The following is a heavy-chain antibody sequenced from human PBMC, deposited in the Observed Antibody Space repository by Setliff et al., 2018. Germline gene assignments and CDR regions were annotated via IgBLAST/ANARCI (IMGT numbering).Heavy chain of an antibody. CDR1: SGSISSDNYY. D-gene: IGHD3-10*01. CDR3: ARHKSNGSGSYPSLYMDV. V-gene: IGHV4-39*01. J-gene: IGHJ6*03. CDR2: IYYSGST. Sequence: SETLSLTCTVSSGSISSDNYYWGWIRQPPGKGLEWIGTIYYSGSTYSNPSLKSRLIISVDAPDNQFSVKLSSVTAADTAVYYCARHKSNGSGSYPSLYMDVWGKGIMVTVSS.